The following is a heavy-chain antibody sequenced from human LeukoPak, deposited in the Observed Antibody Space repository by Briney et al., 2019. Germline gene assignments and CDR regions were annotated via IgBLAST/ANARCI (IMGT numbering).Heavy chain of an antibody. Sequence: GESLEISCQGSGYSFTNYWIGWVRQMPRKGLEWMGIIYPGDSNTRYSPSFQGQVTLSADKSINTAYLHWSSLKASDTAIYYCARRRAVAGWYYFDYWGQGTLVTVSS. CDR3: ARRRAVAGWYYFDY. J-gene: IGHJ4*02. CDR2: IYPGDSNT. V-gene: IGHV5-51*01. CDR1: GYSFTNYW. D-gene: IGHD6-13*01.